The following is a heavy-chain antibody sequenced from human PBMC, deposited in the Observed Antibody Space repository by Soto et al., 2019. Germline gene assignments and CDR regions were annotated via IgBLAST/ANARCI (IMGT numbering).Heavy chain of an antibody. Sequence: QVQLVQSGAEVKKPGASVKVSCKASGYTFTSYGISWVRQAPGQGLEWRGWISAYNGNTNYAQKLKGRVTMTTDTSTSTAYMELRSLRSDDTAVYYCARVPGLYSYGPHGFDYWGQGTLVTVSS. V-gene: IGHV1-18*01. CDR1: GYTFTSYG. D-gene: IGHD5-18*01. CDR3: ARVPGLYSYGPHGFDY. J-gene: IGHJ4*02. CDR2: ISAYNGNT.